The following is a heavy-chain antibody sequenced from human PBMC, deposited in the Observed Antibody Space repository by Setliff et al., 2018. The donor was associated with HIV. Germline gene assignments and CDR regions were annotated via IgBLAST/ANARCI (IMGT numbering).Heavy chain of an antibody. CDR2: VIPIFGIA. D-gene: IGHD4-4*01. V-gene: IGHV1-69*10. CDR3: ARGGYSEYSPYYYYHMDV. J-gene: IGHJ6*03. CDR1: GGTFSNYA. Sequence: GASVKVSCKASGGTFSNYAISWVRQAPGQGLEWMGGVIPIFGIANYAQKFQGRVAMTADKSTSTAYMELSSLRSEDTAVYYCARGGYSEYSPYYYYHMDVWGKGTPVTVSS.